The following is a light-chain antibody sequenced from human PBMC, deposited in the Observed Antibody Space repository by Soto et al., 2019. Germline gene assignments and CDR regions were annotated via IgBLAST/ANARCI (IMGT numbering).Light chain of an antibody. CDR2: SDN. J-gene: IGLJ2*01. CDR1: SSNIGSNS. Sequence: QSVLTQPPSASGTPGQRVTISCSGSSSNIGSNSVNWYQQLPKTAPKLLIYSDNQRPSGVPDRFSGSKSGTSASLAINVLQSEDEADYYCSAWADSLTGVVFGGGTKLTVL. V-gene: IGLV1-44*01. CDR3: SAWADSLTGVV.